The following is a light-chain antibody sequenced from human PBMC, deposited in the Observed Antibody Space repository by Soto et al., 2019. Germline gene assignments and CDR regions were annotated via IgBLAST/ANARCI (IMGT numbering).Light chain of an antibody. V-gene: IGKV1-33*01. Sequence: DIQMTQSPSSLSASVGDRVTITCQARQDISNYLNWYQQKPGKAPKLLIFDASNVETGVPSRFSGSGSGTDFTFTIHSLQPEDAATYYCQQYEDLPLTFGGGTKVGIK. J-gene: IGKJ4*01. CDR3: QQYEDLPLT. CDR2: DAS. CDR1: QDISNY.